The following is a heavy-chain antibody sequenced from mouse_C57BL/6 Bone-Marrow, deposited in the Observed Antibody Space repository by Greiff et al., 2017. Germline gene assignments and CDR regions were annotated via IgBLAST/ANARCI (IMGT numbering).Heavy chain of an antibody. CDR2: IDPENGDT. V-gene: IGHV14-4*01. CDR3: TNGDLWFAY. CDR1: GFNIKDDY. J-gene: IGHJ3*01. Sequence: EVQLQQSGAELVRPGASVKLSCTASGFNIKDDYMHWVKQRPEQGLEWIGWIDPENGDTEYASKFQGKATITADTSSNTAYLQLSSLTSEDTAVYYCTNGDLWFAYWGQGTLVTVSA. D-gene: IGHD2-13*01.